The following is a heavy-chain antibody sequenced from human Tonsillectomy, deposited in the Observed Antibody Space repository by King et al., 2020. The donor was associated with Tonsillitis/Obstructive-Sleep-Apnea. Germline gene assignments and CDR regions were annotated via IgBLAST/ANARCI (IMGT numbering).Heavy chain of an antibody. CDR2: ISSSSSYT. CDR3: ARDSGTYHFDY. Sequence: HVQLVESGGGLVKPGGSLRLSCAASGFTFSDYYMSWIRQAPGKGLEWVSYISSSSSYTNYADSVKGRFTISRDNAKNSLYLQMNSLRVEDTAVYYCARDSGTYHFDYWGQGTLVTVSS. V-gene: IGHV3-11*06. D-gene: IGHD1-26*01. CDR1: GFTFSDYY. J-gene: IGHJ4*02.